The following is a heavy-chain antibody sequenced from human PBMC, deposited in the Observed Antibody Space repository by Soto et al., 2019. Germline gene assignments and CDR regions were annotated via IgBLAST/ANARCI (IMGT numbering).Heavy chain of an antibody. CDR3: ARDAYGGGGYYYGMDV. Sequence: QVQLQESGPGLLKPSQTLSLTCTVSGGSISSGGYYWSWIRQHPGKGLEWLGYIYYSGSTYYNPPAKSGVTISVDTSKNQFALRLSSVTAADTALYFCARDAYGGGGYYYGMDVWGQGTTVTVSS. D-gene: IGHD3-10*01. J-gene: IGHJ6*02. V-gene: IGHV4-31*03. CDR2: IYYSGST. CDR1: GGSISSGGYY.